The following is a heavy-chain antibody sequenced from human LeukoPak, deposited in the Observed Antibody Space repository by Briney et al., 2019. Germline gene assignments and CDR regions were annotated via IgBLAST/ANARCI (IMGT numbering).Heavy chain of an antibody. CDR1: GGSISSGSYY. CDR2: IYTSGST. Sequence: SETLSLTCTVSGGSISSGSYYWSWIRQPAGKELEWIGRIYTSGSTNYNPSLKSRVTISVDTSKNQFSLKLSSVTAADTAVYYCARDYASYYYYYMDVWGKGTTVTVSS. D-gene: IGHD2-2*01. V-gene: IGHV4-61*02. J-gene: IGHJ6*03. CDR3: ARDYASYYYYYMDV.